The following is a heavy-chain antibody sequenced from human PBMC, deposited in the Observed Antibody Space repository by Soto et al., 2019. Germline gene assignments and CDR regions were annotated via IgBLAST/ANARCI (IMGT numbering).Heavy chain of an antibody. Sequence: ASVKVSCKASGYTFTGYYMHWVRQAPGQGLEWMGWINPNSGGTNYAQKFQGWVTMTRDTSISTAYMELSRLRSDDTAVYYCARDTGVEYSSWWGLYYYGMDVWGQGTTVTVSS. J-gene: IGHJ6*02. CDR2: INPNSGGT. CDR3: ARDTGVEYSSWWGLYYYGMDV. V-gene: IGHV1-2*04. CDR1: GYTFTGYY. D-gene: IGHD6-6*01.